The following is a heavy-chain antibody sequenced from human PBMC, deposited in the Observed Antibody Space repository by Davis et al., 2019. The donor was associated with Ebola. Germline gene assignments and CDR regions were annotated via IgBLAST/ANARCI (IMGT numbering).Heavy chain of an antibody. CDR1: GFTFSNYA. CDR3: AKGFSSGWFPWFDP. CDR2: ISGSSGST. J-gene: IGHJ5*02. Sequence: GGSLRLSCAASGFTFSNYAMSWVRQAPGKGLEWVSGISGSSGSTYYADSVKGRFTISRDNSKNTLYLQMNSLRAEDTAVYYCAKGFSSGWFPWFDPWGQGTLVTVSS. D-gene: IGHD6-19*01. V-gene: IGHV3-23*01.